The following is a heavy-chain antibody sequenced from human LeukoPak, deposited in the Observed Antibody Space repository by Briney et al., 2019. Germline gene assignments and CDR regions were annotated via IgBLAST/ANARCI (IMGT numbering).Heavy chain of an antibody. CDR1: GGSISSSNW. CDR3: ARPRFPGGSYYAPYYFDY. CDR2: IYHSGST. V-gene: IGHV4-4*02. D-gene: IGHD1-26*01. J-gene: IGHJ4*02. Sequence: PSGTLSLTCAVSGGSISSSNWWSWVRQPPGKGLEWIGEIYHSGSTNYNPSLKSRVTISVDKSKNQFSLKLSSVTAADTAMYYCARPRFPGGSYYAPYYFDYWGQGTLVTVSS.